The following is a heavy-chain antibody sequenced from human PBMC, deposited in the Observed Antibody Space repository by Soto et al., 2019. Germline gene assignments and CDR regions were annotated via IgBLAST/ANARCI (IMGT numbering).Heavy chain of an antibody. J-gene: IGHJ4*02. Sequence: QVQLVQSGAEMKKPGSSVKVSCQSSGGTFNTYAMNWVRQAPGQGPEWMGDISPMFGAANYAPKFQGRVTITADESTGTSYMQLCSLTSEDTPLYFCAREVQVHTPAFVYWGQGTLVNVSS. CDR2: ISPMFGAA. V-gene: IGHV1-69*19. CDR3: AREVQVHTPAFVY. D-gene: IGHD3-10*01. CDR1: GGTFNTYA.